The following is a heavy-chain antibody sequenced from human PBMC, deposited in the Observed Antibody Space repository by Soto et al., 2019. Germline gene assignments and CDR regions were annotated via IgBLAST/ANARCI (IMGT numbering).Heavy chain of an antibody. J-gene: IGHJ3*02. V-gene: IGHV1-18*01. D-gene: IGHD3-10*01. CDR3: ARDRTMVRGVIKAFDI. CDR1: GYIFTSYG. CDR2: ISAYNGNT. Sequence: ASVKVSCKASGYIFTSYGISWVRQAPGQGLEWMGWISAYNGNTNYAQKLQGRVTMTTDTSTSTAYMELRSLRSDDTAVYYCARDRTMVRGVIKAFDIWGQGTMVTVSS.